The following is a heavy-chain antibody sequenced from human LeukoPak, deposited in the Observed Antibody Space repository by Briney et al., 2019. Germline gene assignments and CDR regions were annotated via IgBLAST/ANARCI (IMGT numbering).Heavy chain of an antibody. Sequence: PSQTLSLTCTVSGGSISSGGYYWSWLRQHPGKGLEWIGYIYYSGSTYYNPSLKSRVTISVDTSKNQFSLKLSSVTAADTAVYYCARVDGGYYYDSSGYYFDYWGQGTLVTVSS. CDR3: ARVDGGYYYDSSGYYFDY. V-gene: IGHV4-31*03. D-gene: IGHD3-22*01. CDR1: GGSISSGGYY. CDR2: IYYSGST. J-gene: IGHJ4*02.